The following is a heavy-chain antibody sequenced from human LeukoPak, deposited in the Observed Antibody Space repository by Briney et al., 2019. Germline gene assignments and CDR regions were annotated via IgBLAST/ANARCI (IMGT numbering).Heavy chain of an antibody. CDR2: ISGSGGST. Sequence: PGGSLRLSCAASGFTFSSYAMSWVRQAPGKGLEWVSAISGSGGSTYYADSVKGRFPISRDNSKNTLYLQMNSLRAEDTAVYYCAKDHVLAPWTPFDYWGQGTLVTVSS. CDR1: GFTFSSYA. J-gene: IGHJ4*02. D-gene: IGHD3-10*02. CDR3: AKDHVLAPWTPFDY. V-gene: IGHV3-23*01.